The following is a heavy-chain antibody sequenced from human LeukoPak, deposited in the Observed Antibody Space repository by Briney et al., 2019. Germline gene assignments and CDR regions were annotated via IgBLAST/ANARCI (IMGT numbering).Heavy chain of an antibody. CDR1: GFSFKDYN. J-gene: IGHJ4*02. CDR2: IYSGGST. Sequence: GGSLRLSCAASGFSFKDYNMHWVRQAPGKGLEWVSLIYSGGSTYYADSVKGRFTISRDNSKNTLYLQMNSLRAEDTAVYYCARILDSAWGELGYWGQGTLVTVSS. CDR3: ARILDSAWGELGY. V-gene: IGHV3-66*02. D-gene: IGHD6-19*01.